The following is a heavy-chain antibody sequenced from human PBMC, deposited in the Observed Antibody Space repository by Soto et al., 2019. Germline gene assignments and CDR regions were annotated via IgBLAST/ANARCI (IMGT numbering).Heavy chain of an antibody. CDR3: ARLGSSGWYQGSYFDY. J-gene: IGHJ4*02. D-gene: IGHD6-19*01. CDR2: ILYSGST. V-gene: IGHV4-39*01. CDR1: GGSITRNNHY. Sequence: QLQLQESGPGLVKPSETLSLTCIVSGGSITRNNHYWGWIRQSPGQGLEWIGSILYSGSTNYNPSFMSRGTLSVETPKNQFSLKMSAVTAADTALYYWARLGSSGWYQGSYFDYWGQGTLVTFSS.